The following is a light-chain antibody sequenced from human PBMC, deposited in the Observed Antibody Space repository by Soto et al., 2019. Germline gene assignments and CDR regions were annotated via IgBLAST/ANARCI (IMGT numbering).Light chain of an antibody. Sequence: QSALSQPASVSGSPGQSITISCTGTSSDVGGYNSVSCYQQHPGKAPKLMIYDVTDRPSGVSNRFSGSKSGNTASLTISGLQAEDEADYYCSSQTSDSTLLFGTGTKVTVL. J-gene: IGLJ1*01. V-gene: IGLV2-14*01. CDR1: SSDVGGYNS. CDR2: DVT. CDR3: SSQTSDSTLL.